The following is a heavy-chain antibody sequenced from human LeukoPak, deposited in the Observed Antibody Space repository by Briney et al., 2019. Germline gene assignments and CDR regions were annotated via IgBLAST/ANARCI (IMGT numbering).Heavy chain of an antibody. CDR2: ISSSGSTI. J-gene: IGHJ4*02. CDR3: AREMYSYGTPWYYFDY. D-gene: IGHD5-18*01. V-gene: IGHV3-48*03. CDR1: GFTFSSYE. Sequence: GGSLRLSCAASGFTFSSYEMNWVRQAPGKGLEWVSYISSSGSTIYYADSVKGRFTISRDNAKNSLYLQKNSLRAEDTAVYYCAREMYSYGTPWYYFDYWGQGTLVTVSS.